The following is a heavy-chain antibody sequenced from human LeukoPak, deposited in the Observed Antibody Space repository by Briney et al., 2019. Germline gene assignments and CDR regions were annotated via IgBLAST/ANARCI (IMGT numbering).Heavy chain of an antibody. CDR2: ISSSSSSI. J-gene: IGHJ4*02. Sequence: GGSLRLSCTASGFIFSSYSMNWVRRAPGKGLEWVSYISSSSSSIYYADSVKGRFTISRDNAKNSLYLQMNSLRAEDTAVYYCARGWWQQLTYYFDFWGQGTLVTVSS. V-gene: IGHV3-48*04. CDR1: GFIFSSYS. D-gene: IGHD6-13*01. CDR3: ARGWWQQLTYYFDF.